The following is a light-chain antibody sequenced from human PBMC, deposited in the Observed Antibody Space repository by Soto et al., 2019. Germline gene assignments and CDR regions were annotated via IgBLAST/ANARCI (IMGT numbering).Light chain of an antibody. CDR3: CSYAGSGTYV. Sequence: QSVLTQPASVSGSPGQSITISCTGTSSDVGSYNLVSWYQQDPGKAPKLMIYEGSKRPSGVSNRFSGSKSGTTASLTISGLQAEDEADYYCCSYAGSGTYVFGTGTKLTVL. V-gene: IGLV2-23*01. CDR2: EGS. CDR1: SSDVGSYNL. J-gene: IGLJ1*01.